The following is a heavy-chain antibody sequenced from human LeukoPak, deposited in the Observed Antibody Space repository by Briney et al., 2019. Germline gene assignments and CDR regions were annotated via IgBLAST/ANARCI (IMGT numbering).Heavy chain of an antibody. CDR1: GFTFSSYA. CDR3: ARDPNYYDSSGYLGLFDY. D-gene: IGHD3-22*01. CDR2: ISYDGSNK. V-gene: IGHV3-30-3*01. J-gene: IGHJ4*02. Sequence: GRSLRLSCAASGFTFSSYAMHWVRQAPGKGLEWVAVISYDGSNKYYADSVKGRFTISRDNSKNTLYLQMNSLRAEDTAVYYCARDPNYYDSSGYLGLFDYWGQGTLVTASS.